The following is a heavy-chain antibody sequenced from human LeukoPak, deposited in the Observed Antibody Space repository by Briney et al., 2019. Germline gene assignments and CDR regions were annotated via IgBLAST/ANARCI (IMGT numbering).Heavy chain of an antibody. Sequence: GESLKISCKISGYTLTNNLIGWGREVPGKGLEWMGLIYPGYSDAKYTPSFQGKVTLSVAESISTAYLQLNGLRASDTAIYYCVRFALTSSLDHWGQGTLVTVSS. CDR2: IYPGYSDA. CDR1: GYTLTNNL. V-gene: IGHV5-51*01. J-gene: IGHJ5*02. CDR3: VRFALTSSLDH. D-gene: IGHD6-13*01.